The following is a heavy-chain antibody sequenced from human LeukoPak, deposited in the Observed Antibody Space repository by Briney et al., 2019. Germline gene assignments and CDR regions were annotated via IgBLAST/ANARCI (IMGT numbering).Heavy chain of an antibody. CDR2: ISYDGSNK. Sequence: GGSLRLSCAASGFTFSSYAMHWVRQAPGKGLEWVAVISYDGSNKYYADSVKGRFTISRDNSKNTLYLQMNSLRAEDTAVYYCARGLNYYDSSPPFDYWGQGTLVTVSS. J-gene: IGHJ4*02. V-gene: IGHV3-30-3*01. D-gene: IGHD3-22*01. CDR1: GFTFSSYA. CDR3: ARGLNYYDSSPPFDY.